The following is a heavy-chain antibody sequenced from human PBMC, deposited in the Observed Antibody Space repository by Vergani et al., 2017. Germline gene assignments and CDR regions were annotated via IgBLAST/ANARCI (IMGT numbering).Heavy chain of an antibody. CDR2: IYHSGST. J-gene: IGHJ5*02. CDR3: ARGPTYYCSSTSCHRVYNWFDP. Sequence: QVQLQESGPGLVKPSGILSLTCAVSGGSISSSNWWSWVRQPPGKGLEWIGEIYHSGSTNYNPSLKSRVTISVDKSKNQFSLKLSSVTAADTAVYYCARGPTYYCSSTSCHRVYNWFDPWGQGTLVTVSS. CDR1: GGSISSSNW. D-gene: IGHD2-2*01. V-gene: IGHV4-4*02.